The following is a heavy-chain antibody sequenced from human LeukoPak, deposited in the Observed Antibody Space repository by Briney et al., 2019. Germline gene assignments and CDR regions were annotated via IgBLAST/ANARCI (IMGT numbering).Heavy chain of an antibody. D-gene: IGHD2-2*02. J-gene: IGHJ6*03. Sequence: SETLSLTCTVSGGSISSGRNYWTWIRQPAGKGLEWIGRIYIFSGSTNYNPSLKSRVTISVDTSKNQFSLKLSSVTAADTAVYYCARGPYCSSTSCYNYYYYYYVDVWGKGTTVTVSS. CDR1: GGSISSGRNY. CDR2: IYIFSGST. V-gene: IGHV4-61*02. CDR3: ARGPYCSSTSCYNYYYYYYVDV.